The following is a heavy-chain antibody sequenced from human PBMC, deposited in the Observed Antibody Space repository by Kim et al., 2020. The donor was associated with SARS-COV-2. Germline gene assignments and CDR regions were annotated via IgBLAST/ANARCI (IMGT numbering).Heavy chain of an antibody. Sequence: SETLSLTCAVYGGSFSGYYWSWIRQPPGKGLEWIGEINHSGSTNYNPSLKSRVTISVDTSKNQFSLKLSSVTAADTAVYYCARGGVGAQLPPDYWGQGTLVTVSS. J-gene: IGHJ4*02. CDR1: GGSFSGYY. CDR3: ARGGVGAQLPPDY. D-gene: IGHD1-26*01. CDR2: INHSGST. V-gene: IGHV4-34*01.